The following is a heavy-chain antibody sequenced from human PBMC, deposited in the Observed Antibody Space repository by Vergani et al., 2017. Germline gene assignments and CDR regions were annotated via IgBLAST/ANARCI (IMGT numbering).Heavy chain of an antibody. CDR2: IIPIFGTA. V-gene: IGHV1-69*01. Sequence: QVQLVQSGAEVKKPGSSVKVSCKASGGTLSSYAISWVRQAPGQGLEWMGGIIPIFGTANYAQKFQGRVTITADESTNTAYMELSSLGSEDTAVYYCARDRGGFVRGGPAAKASYYYYYMDVWGKGTTVTVSS. J-gene: IGHJ6*03. CDR1: GGTLSSYA. CDR3: ARDRGGFVRGGPAAKASYYYYYMDV. D-gene: IGHD2-2*01.